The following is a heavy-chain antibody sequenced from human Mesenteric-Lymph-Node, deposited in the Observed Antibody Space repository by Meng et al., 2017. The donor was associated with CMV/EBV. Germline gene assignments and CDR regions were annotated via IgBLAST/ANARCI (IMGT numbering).Heavy chain of an antibody. D-gene: IGHD3-3*01. V-gene: IGHV1-8*01. J-gene: IGHJ4*02. CDR1: TFTTYD. Sequence: TFTTYDITRVRQATGEGLEWMRWMNPKSDNTGYAQKFQGRVTITRNTSISTAYMDLSSLTSEDTAVYYCARAIRSHELGVVHYSFDYWGQGTLVTVSS. CDR3: ARAIRSHELGVVHYSFDY. CDR2: MNPKSDNT.